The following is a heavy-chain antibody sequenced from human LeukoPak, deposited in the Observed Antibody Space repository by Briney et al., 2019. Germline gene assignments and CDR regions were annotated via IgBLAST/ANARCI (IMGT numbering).Heavy chain of an antibody. J-gene: IGHJ4*02. V-gene: IGHV1-69*06. CDR1: GGTFSSYA. CDR2: IIPIFGTA. D-gene: IGHD6-13*01. Sequence: ASVKVSCKASGGTFSSYAISWVRQAPGQGLEWMGGIIPIFGTANYAQKFQGRVTITADKSTSTAYMELSSLRSEDTDVYYCARADWVAAAGRRGYYFDYWGQGTLVTVSS. CDR3: ARADWVAAAGRRGYYFDY.